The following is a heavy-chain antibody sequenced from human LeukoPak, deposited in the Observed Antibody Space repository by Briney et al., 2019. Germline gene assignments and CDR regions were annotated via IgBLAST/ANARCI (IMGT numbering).Heavy chain of an antibody. Sequence: ASVKVSCKASGYTFTSYDINWVRQATGQGVEWMGWMSPNSGNTGYAQKFQGRVTMTRSTSMSTAYMELSSLSSEDTAVYFCARGPPKWGYDYWGQGTLVTVSS. CDR3: ARGPPKWGYDY. J-gene: IGHJ4*02. CDR1: GYTFTSYD. D-gene: IGHD7-27*01. CDR2: MSPNSGNT. V-gene: IGHV1-8*01.